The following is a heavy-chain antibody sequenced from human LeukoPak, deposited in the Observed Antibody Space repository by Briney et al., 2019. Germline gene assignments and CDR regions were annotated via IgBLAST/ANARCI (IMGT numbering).Heavy chain of an antibody. CDR1: GGTFSSYA. V-gene: IGHV1-69*04. CDR3: ARDRKWELPIYFDY. Sequence: SVKVSCKASGGTFSSYAISWVRQAPGQGLEWMGRIIPILGIANYAQKFQGRVTITADKSTSTAYMELSGLRSEDTAVYYCARDRKWELPIYFDYWGQGTLVTVSS. D-gene: IGHD1-26*01. CDR2: IIPILGIA. J-gene: IGHJ4*02.